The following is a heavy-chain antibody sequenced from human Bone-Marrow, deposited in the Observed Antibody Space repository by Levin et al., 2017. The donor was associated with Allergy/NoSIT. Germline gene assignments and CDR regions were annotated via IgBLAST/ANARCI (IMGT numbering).Heavy chain of an antibody. D-gene: IGHD6-13*01. CDR3: AREVGSSSNYYFDY. CDR1: GGSFSGYY. V-gene: IGHV4-34*01. J-gene: IGHJ4*02. CDR2: INHSGST. Sequence: SETLSLTCAVYGGSFSGYYWSWIRQPPGKGLEWIGEINHSGSTNYNPSLKSRVTISVDTSKNQFSLKLSSVTAADTAVYYCAREVGSSSNYYFDYWGQGTLVTVSS.